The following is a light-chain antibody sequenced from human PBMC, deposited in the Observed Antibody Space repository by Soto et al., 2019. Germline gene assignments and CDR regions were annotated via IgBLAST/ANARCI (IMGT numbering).Light chain of an antibody. CDR3: QQSNSSPPT. CDR1: QSITNY. Sequence: DIQMTQSPSALSASIGDRVTITCRASQSITNYLNWYQHKPGQAPNLLIYAASTLQAGVPSRFRGSGSGTDFTLTISSLQPEEFATYFCQQSNSSPPTFGGGTKVDIK. V-gene: IGKV1-39*01. J-gene: IGKJ4*01. CDR2: AAS.